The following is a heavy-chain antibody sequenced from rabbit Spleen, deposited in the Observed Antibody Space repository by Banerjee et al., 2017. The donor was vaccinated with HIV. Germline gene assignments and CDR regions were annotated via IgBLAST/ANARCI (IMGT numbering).Heavy chain of an antibody. CDR1: GFDFSSSYY. CDR2: MDTSSFNT. CDR3: ARGEHFSVGFSAFAIYLDL. V-gene: IGHV1S45*01. D-gene: IGHD6-1*01. Sequence: QEQLEESGGGLVKPEGSLTLTCKASGFDFSSSYYMCWVRQAPGKGLELIACMDTSSFNTADATWAKGRFTISKTSSTTVTLQMTSLTAADTATYFCARGEHFSVGFSAFAIYLDLWGQGTLVTVS. J-gene: IGHJ4*01.